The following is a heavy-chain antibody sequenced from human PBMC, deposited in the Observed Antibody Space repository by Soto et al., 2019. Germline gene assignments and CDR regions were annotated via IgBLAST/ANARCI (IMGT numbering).Heavy chain of an antibody. D-gene: IGHD5-12*01. Sequence: ASVKVSCKASGYTFTSYYMHWVRQAPGQGLEWMGIINPSGGSTSYAQKFQGRVTMTRDTSTSTVYMELSSLRSEDTAVYYCARGYSGYDSAKTSFDYWGQGTLVTSPQ. V-gene: IGHV1-46*01. CDR1: GYTFTSYY. CDR2: INPSGGST. CDR3: ARGYSGYDSAKTSFDY. J-gene: IGHJ4*02.